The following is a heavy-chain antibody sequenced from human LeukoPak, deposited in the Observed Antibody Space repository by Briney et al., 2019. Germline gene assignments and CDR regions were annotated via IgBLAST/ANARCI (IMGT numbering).Heavy chain of an antibody. J-gene: IGHJ4*02. CDR2: INYSGST. CDR3: ASRDAYRSEY. V-gene: IGHV4-59*01. D-gene: IGHD5-24*01. CDR1: GGSISNYY. Sequence: PSETLSLTCSVSGGSISNYYWSWIRQPPGKGLEWIGYINYSGSTSYKSSLKSRVTISVDTSKSQFSLKLSSVTAADTAVYYCASRDAYRSEYWGQGTLVTVSS.